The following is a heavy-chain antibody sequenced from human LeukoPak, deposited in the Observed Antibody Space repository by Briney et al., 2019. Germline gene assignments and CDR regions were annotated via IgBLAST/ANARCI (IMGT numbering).Heavy chain of an antibody. V-gene: IGHV4-39*01. D-gene: IGHD2/OR15-2a*01. CDR2: VSSRGNT. CDR1: GDSGAALDYS. Sequence: PSETLSLTCSVAGDSGAALDYSWNWIRQSPGKGLEWIGSVSSRGNTNYNPSLRGRVSISEATSRRQFSLKLTSVTTADMGLYYCARYLETFFRSLGFRRGYQTFNAFDYWGQGILVAVSS. CDR3: ARYLETFFRSLGFRRGYQTFNAFDY. J-gene: IGHJ4*02.